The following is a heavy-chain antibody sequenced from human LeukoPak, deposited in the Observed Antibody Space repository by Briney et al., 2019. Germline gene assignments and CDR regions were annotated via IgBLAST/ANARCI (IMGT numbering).Heavy chain of an antibody. CDR3: ARGICYGPCDY. V-gene: IGHV1-18*01. CDR1: GYTFTSYG. Sequence: ASVKVSCKASGYTFTSYGICWVPQAPGQGLEWMGWISAYNGNTNYAQKLQGRVTKTTDTSTSTAYMGLRGESSDDKTVYYCARGICYGPCDYRGQGALVTVSS. D-gene: IGHD2-2*01. CDR2: ISAYNGNT. J-gene: IGHJ4*02.